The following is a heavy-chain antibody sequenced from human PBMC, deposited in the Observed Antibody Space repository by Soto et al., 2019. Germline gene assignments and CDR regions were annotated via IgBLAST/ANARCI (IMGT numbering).Heavy chain of an antibody. V-gene: IGHV3-48*03. CDR3: ARETHFIDY. CDR2: ISSTGTSM. Sequence: VQLVESGGDLVQPGGSLRLSCAASGFTFSSYEMNWVRQAPGKGLEWVSYISSTGTSMDYADSVKGRFTISRDNAKNSLLLQLNSLRDEDTAGYYCARETHFIDYWGQGTLVSVSA. J-gene: IGHJ4*02. CDR1: GFTFSSYE.